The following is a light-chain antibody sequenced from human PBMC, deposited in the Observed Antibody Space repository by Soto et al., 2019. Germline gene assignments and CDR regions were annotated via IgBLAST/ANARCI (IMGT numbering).Light chain of an antibody. Sequence: EIVMTQSPATLSVSPGERATLSCRASQSVSSNLAWYQQKPGQAPRLLIYGASTRATGIPARFSGSGSETECSRSISSLPSADFAVYYCQQDNNWPPWTLGQGTNLEIK. CDR2: GAS. CDR3: QQDNNWPPWT. V-gene: IGKV3-15*01. J-gene: IGKJ1*01. CDR1: QSVSSN.